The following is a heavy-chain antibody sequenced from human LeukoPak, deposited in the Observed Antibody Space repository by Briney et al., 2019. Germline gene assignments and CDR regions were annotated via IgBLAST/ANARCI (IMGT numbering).Heavy chain of an antibody. CDR2: IYYSGST. Sequence: PSETLSLTCTVSGGSISSYYWSWIRQPPGKGLEWIGYIYYSGSTNYNPSLKSRVTISVDTSKNQFSLKLSSVTAADTAVYYCARYAYYDSSGYSGNAFDIWGQGTMVTVSS. V-gene: IGHV4-59*08. J-gene: IGHJ3*02. CDR1: GGSISSYY. CDR3: ARYAYYDSSGYSGNAFDI. D-gene: IGHD3-22*01.